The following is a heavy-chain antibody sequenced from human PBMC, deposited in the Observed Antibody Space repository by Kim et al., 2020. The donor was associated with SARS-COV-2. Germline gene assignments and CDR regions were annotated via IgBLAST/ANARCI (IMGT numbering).Heavy chain of an antibody. V-gene: IGHV3-11*01. CDR1: GFTFSNFY. CDR2: ISVSGSTI. Sequence: GGSLRLSCEASGFTFSNFYMGWIRQAPGKGLEYIAHISVSGSTIHYADSVKGRFTISRDSAKNSLYLQMNSLRVEDTVMYYCARDCGGECYSGFDYWGQG. J-gene: IGHJ4*02. D-gene: IGHD2-21*01. CDR3: ARDCGGECYSGFDY.